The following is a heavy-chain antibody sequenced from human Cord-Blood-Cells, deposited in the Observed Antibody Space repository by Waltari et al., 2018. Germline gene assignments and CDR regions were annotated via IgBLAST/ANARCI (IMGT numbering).Heavy chain of an antibody. CDR2: INHSGST. CDR3: ARDPGDSSSPLYYFDY. CDR1: GRSFSGYY. D-gene: IGHD6-6*01. J-gene: IGHJ4*02. Sequence: QVQLQQWGAGLLMPSEPLSLTCAVYGRSFSGYYWSWIRQPPGKGLEWIGEINHSGSTNYNPSLKSRVTISVDTSKNQFSLKLSSVTAADTAVYYCARDPGDSSSPLYYFDYWGQGTLVTVSS. V-gene: IGHV4-34*01.